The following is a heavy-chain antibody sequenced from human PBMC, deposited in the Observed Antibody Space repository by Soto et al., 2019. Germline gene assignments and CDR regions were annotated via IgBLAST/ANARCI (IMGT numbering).Heavy chain of an antibody. J-gene: IGHJ5*02. V-gene: IGHV1-2*04. CDR2: INPNSGGT. CDR3: XXXXXXXXXXXXMTPFDP. Sequence: QVQLVQSGAEVKKPGASVKVSCKASGYTFTGYYMHWVRQAPGQGLEWMGWINPNSGGTNYAQKFQGWVTMTRDTXXSTXXMELXXXRSDDTAXXXXXXXXXXXXXXXXMTPFDPWGQGTLVTVSS. CDR1: GYTFTGYY.